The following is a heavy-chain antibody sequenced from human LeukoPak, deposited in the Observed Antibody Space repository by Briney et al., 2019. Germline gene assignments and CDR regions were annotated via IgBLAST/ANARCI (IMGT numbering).Heavy chain of an antibody. Sequence: PGRSLRLSCAASGFTFSSYGMHWVRQAPGKGLEWVAVIWYDGSNKYYADSVKGRFTISRDSSKNTLYLQMNSLRAEDTAVYYCARVNWNYVPYYYYMDVWGKGTTVTVSS. CDR3: ARVNWNYVPYYYYMDV. V-gene: IGHV3-33*01. D-gene: IGHD1-7*01. CDR1: GFTFSSYG. CDR2: IWYDGSNK. J-gene: IGHJ6*03.